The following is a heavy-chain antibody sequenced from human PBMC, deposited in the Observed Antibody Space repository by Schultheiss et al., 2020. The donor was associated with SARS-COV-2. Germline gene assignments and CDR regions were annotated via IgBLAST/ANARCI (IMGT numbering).Heavy chain of an antibody. V-gene: IGHV3-49*04. Sequence: GGSLRLSCAASGFTVSSNYMSWVRQAPGKGLEWVGFIRSKAYGGTTEYAASVKGRFTISRDDSKSIAYLQMNSLKTEDTAVYYCTRVCEGPYTIFGVVIIDAFDIWGQGTMVTVSS. D-gene: IGHD3-3*01. CDR3: TRVCEGPYTIFGVVIIDAFDI. J-gene: IGHJ3*02. CDR2: IRSKAYGGTT. CDR1: GFTVSSNY.